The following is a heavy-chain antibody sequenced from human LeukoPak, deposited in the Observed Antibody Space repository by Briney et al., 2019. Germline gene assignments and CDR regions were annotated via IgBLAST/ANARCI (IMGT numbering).Heavy chain of an antibody. Sequence: GGSLRLSCAASGFTFSSFGMSWVRQAPGKGLEYVSSNNGSGGNTYYADSVKGRFTISRDNSKNTLYLQMNSLRAEDTAVYYCAKGQSYNDYWGQGTRVTVSS. V-gene: IGHV3-23*01. CDR3: AKGQSYNDY. CDR1: GFTFSSFG. CDR2: NNGSGGNT. D-gene: IGHD5-24*01. J-gene: IGHJ4*02.